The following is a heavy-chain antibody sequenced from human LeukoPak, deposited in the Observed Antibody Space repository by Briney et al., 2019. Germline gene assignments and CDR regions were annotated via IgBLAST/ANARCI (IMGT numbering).Heavy chain of an antibody. CDR3: AKDRGGAYPDSSWFDP. V-gene: IGHV3-23*01. CDR2: ISGSGGST. D-gene: IGHD3-10*01. J-gene: IGHJ5*02. Sequence: PGGSLRLSCAASGFTFSSYAMSWVRQAPGKGLEWVSAISGSGGSTYYADSVKGRFTISRDNSKNTLYLQMNSLRAEDTAVYYCAKDRGGAYPDSSWFDPWGQGTLVTVSS. CDR1: GFTFSSYA.